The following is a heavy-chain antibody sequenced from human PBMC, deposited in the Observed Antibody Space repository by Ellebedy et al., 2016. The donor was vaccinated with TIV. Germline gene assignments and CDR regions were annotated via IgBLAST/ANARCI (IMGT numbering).Heavy chain of an antibody. V-gene: IGHV3-73*01. CDR1: GFQFSDSA. Sequence: GESLKISCTASGFQFSDSAMHSVRQASGKGLEWVGRIRTKPNGYTTAYAESVKGRFTISRDDSKNTTTLEMESLKTEDTALYYCTRRDAFDIWGQGAVVTVSS. CDR3: TRRDAFDI. CDR2: IRTKPNGYTT. J-gene: IGHJ3*02.